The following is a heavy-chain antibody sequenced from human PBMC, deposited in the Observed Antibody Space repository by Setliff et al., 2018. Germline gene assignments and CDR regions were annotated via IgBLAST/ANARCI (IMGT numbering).Heavy chain of an antibody. CDR3: GRASRFGTIVYRGDYYMDV. CDR1: GGSFRNSG. V-gene: IGHV7-4-1*02. D-gene: IGHD3-10*01. CDR2: INTNTGNP. J-gene: IGHJ6*03. Sequence: ASVKVSCKASGGSFRNSGSGWVRQAPGQGLEWMGWINTNTGNPTYAQGFTGRFVFSLDTSVSTAYLQINSLEAEGSAVYYCGRASRFGTIVYRGDYYMDVWGKGATVTVS.